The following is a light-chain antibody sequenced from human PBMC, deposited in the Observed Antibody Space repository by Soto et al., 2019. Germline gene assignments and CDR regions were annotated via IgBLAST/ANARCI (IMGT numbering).Light chain of an antibody. Sequence: EIVLTQSPATLSLSPGERATLSCRASQSVSSFLAWYQQKPGQAPRLLIYDSSNRATGIPARFSGSGPGTEFTLTISSLEPEDFAVYFCQQRRSWPLTFGGGTRVEIK. V-gene: IGKV3-11*01. J-gene: IGKJ4*01. CDR2: DSS. CDR3: QQRRSWPLT. CDR1: QSVSSF.